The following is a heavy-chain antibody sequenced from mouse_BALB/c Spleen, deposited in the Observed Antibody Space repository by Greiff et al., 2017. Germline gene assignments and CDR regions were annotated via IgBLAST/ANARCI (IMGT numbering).Heavy chain of an antibody. D-gene: IGHD2-1*01. CDR1: GFSLCSYS. Sequence: VQLVESGPGLVAPSQSLSITCTVSGFSLCSYSVHWVRQPPGKGLAWLGMIWGGGSTDYNSALKSSLSISKDNSKSQVFLKMNSRKTDDTAMYYCARGEICYGNYGARGYWGQGTSVTVSA. CDR2: IWGGGST. J-gene: IGHJ4*01. CDR3: ARGEICYGNYGARGY. V-gene: IGHV2-6-4*01.